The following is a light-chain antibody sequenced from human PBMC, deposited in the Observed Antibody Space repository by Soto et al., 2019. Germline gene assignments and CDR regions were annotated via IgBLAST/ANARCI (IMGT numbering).Light chain of an antibody. CDR2: DVS. V-gene: IGLV2-14*01. CDR3: SSYTSSSTLYV. J-gene: IGLJ1*01. Sequence: SVLTQPASVSGSPGQSITISCTGTSSDVGGYNYVSWYQQHPGKAPKLMIYDVSNRPSGVSNRFSGSKSGNTASLTISGVQAEDEADYYCSSYTSSSTLYVFGTGTKVTVL. CDR1: SSDVGGYNY.